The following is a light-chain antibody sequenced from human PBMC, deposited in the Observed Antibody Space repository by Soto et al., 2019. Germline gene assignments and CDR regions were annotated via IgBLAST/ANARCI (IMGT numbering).Light chain of an antibody. CDR1: QSVSSY. J-gene: IGKJ4*01. CDR3: QQRSNWPLLT. Sequence: IVLTQFSSTLYLSAWERATLSCRASQSVSSYLAWYQQKPGQAPRLLIYDASNRATGIPARFSGSGSGTDFTLTISSLEPEDFAVYYCQQRSNWPLLTFGGGTKVDIK. CDR2: DAS. V-gene: IGKV3-11*01.